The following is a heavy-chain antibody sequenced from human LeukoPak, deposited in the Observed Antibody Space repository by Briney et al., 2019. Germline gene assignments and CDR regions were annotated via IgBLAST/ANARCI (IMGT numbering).Heavy chain of an antibody. Sequence: GGSLRLSCAASGFTVSSNYMSWVRQAPGKGLEWVSVIYSGGSTYYADPVKGRFSISRDNSKNTLYLQMNSLRAEDTAVYYCGRDGHKLSSGDYWGQGTLVTVSS. CDR2: IYSGGST. V-gene: IGHV3-66*01. CDR3: GRDGHKLSSGDY. D-gene: IGHD5-24*01. J-gene: IGHJ4*02. CDR1: GFTVSSNY.